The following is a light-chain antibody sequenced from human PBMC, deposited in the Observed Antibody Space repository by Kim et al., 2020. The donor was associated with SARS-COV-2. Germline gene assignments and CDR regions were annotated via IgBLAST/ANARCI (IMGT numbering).Light chain of an antibody. CDR1: NLGDKY. V-gene: IGLV3-1*01. CDR3: QAWDSSTAWRV. J-gene: IGLJ3*02. CDR2: QDS. Sequence: SAAQTASITCSGDNLGDKYACWYQQKPGRSPVLVIYQDSKRPSGIPERFSGSNSGNTATLTISGTQAMDEADYYCQAWDSSTAWRVFGGGTQLTVL.